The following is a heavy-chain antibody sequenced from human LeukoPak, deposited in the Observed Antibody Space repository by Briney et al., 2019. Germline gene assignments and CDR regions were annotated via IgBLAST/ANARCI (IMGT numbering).Heavy chain of an antibody. CDR3: ARGPRGEGVGATDFDY. Sequence: SETLSLTCSVSGGSISGYYWSWIRQPPGKGLEWIGEINHSGSTNYNPSLKSRVTISVDTSKNQFSLKLSSVTAADTAVYYCARGPRGEGVGATDFDYWGQGTLVTVSS. CDR2: INHSGST. J-gene: IGHJ4*02. D-gene: IGHD1-26*01. V-gene: IGHV4-34*01. CDR1: GGSISGYY.